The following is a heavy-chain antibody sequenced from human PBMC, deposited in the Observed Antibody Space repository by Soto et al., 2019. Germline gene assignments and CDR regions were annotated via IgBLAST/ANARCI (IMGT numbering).Heavy chain of an antibody. Sequence: QVQLVESGGGVVQPGTSLRLSCVGSGFTFRSFVIHWVRQAPGKGLEWVALTSYDGSNTYYGDSVKGRFTISRDNPKNTVDLQMDSLRVEDTALYYCARWGPTGGVDFWGQGTLVSVSS. D-gene: IGHD3-16*01. J-gene: IGHJ4*02. CDR1: GFTFRSFV. CDR2: TSYDGSNT. CDR3: ARWGPTGGVDF. V-gene: IGHV3-30*03.